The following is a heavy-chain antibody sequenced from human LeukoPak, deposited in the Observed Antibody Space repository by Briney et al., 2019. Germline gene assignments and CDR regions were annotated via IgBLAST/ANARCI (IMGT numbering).Heavy chain of an antibody. Sequence: ASVKVSCKASGYTFTSYYIHWVLQAPGQGLEGMGIINPSGGSTSYAQRFQGRATMTSDTSTSTVNMELSSLTSEDTAVYYCAIIGVGSSFDYWGQGTLVTVSS. J-gene: IGHJ4*02. CDR1: GYTFTSYY. CDR2: INPSGGST. CDR3: AIIGVGSSFDY. V-gene: IGHV1-46*01. D-gene: IGHD2-21*01.